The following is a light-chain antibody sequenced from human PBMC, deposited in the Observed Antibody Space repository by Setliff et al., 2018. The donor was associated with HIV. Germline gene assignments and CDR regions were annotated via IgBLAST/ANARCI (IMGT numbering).Light chain of an antibody. CDR3: SSYRSNNPYV. CDR1: NSDVGGYNY. Sequence: QSVLTQPASVSGSPGQSITISCTGTNSDVGGYNYVSWYQQYPGKAPTLMIYEVSNRPSGVSNRVSGSKSGSTASLTISRLQAEDEAEYDCSSYRSNNPYVFGTGTKVTVL. J-gene: IGLJ1*01. V-gene: IGLV2-14*01. CDR2: EVS.